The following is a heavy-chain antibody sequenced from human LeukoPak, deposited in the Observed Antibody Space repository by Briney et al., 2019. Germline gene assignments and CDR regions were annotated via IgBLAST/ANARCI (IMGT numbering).Heavy chain of an antibody. J-gene: IGHJ6*02. V-gene: IGHV1-46*01. D-gene: IGHD5-18*01. CDR3: ARDQRYSYGYGNYYYYYGMDV. Sequence: ASVKFSCKASGYTFTSYYMHWVRQAPGQGLEWMGIINPSGGSTSYAQKFQGRVTMTRDTSTSTVYMELSSLRSEDTAVYYCARDQRYSYGYGNYYYYYGMDVWGQGTTVTVSS. CDR1: GYTFTSYY. CDR2: INPSGGST.